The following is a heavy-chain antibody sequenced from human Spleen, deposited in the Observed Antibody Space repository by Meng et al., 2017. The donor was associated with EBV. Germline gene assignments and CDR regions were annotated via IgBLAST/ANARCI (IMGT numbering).Heavy chain of an antibody. D-gene: IGHD6-13*01. Sequence: GRLQESGPELVKPSGTLSLICAVSGGSINSGNWWNWVRQPPGKGLEWIGEIYHSGSTNYNPSLESRVTISVDKSKNQFSLKLSSVTAADTAVYYCARTYSSSIYYFDSWGPGTLVTVSS. CDR2: IYHSGST. J-gene: IGHJ4*02. V-gene: IGHV4-4*02. CDR1: GGSINSGNW. CDR3: ARTYSSSIYYFDS.